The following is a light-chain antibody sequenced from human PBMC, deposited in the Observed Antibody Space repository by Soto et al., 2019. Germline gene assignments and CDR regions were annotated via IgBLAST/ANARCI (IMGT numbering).Light chain of an antibody. Sequence: QPVLTQSPSASASLGASVKLTCTLSSGHSSYAIAWHQQQPEKGPRYLMKLNSDGSHSKGDGIPDRFSGSSSGAERYLTISSLQSEDEADYYCQTGGTGRVFGTGTQLTVL. CDR1: SGHSSYA. V-gene: IGLV4-69*01. CDR2: LNSDGSH. J-gene: IGLJ1*01. CDR3: QTGGTGRV.